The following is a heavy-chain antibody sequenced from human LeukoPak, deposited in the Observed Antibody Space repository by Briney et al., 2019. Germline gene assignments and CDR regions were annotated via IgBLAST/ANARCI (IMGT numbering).Heavy chain of an antibody. CDR3: ARDGPALKWLAASHYYYYYGMDV. CDR2: ISSSGSTI. CDR1: GFTLSNYA. D-gene: IGHD2-15*01. J-gene: IGHJ6*02. Sequence: PGGSLRLSCAASGFTLSNYAMSWIRQAPGKGLEWVSYISSSGSTIYYADSVKGRFTISRDNAKNSLYLQMNSLRAEDTAVYYCARDGPALKWLAASHYYYYYGMDVWGQGTTVTVSS. V-gene: IGHV3-11*01.